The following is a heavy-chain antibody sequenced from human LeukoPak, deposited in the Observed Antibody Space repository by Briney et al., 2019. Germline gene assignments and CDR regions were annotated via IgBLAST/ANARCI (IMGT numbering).Heavy chain of an antibody. Sequence: SETLPLTCAVHGGSFSGYYWSWIRQPPGKGLEWIGETNRSGRSNYNPSLKSRVTISVDTSKRQFFLKVTSVTAADTAVYYCARMKGPFDYWGQGTLVTVSS. CDR1: GGSFSGYY. CDR2: TNRSGRS. V-gene: IGHV4-34*01. CDR3: ARMKGPFDY. J-gene: IGHJ4*02.